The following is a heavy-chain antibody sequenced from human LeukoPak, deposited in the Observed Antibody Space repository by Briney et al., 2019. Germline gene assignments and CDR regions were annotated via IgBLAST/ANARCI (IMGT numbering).Heavy chain of an antibody. CDR2: MNPNSGNT. CDR3: ARVPPPVGSYYYYMDV. V-gene: IGHV1-8*01. Sequence: GASVKVSCKASGYTFTSYDINWVRQATGQGLEWKGWMNPNSGNTGYAQKFQGRVTMTRNTSISTAYMELSSLRSEDTAVYYCARVPPPVGSYYYYMDVWGKGTTVTVSS. D-gene: IGHD1-26*01. J-gene: IGHJ6*03. CDR1: GYTFTSYD.